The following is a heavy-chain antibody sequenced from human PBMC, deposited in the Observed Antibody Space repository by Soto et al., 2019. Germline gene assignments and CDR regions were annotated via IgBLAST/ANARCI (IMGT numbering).Heavy chain of an antibody. CDR1: GFTFSSYS. J-gene: IGHJ3*02. D-gene: IGHD3-10*01. CDR3: ARVVLWFGEPSTLDI. Sequence: PGGSLRLSCAASGFTFSSYSMNWVRQAPGKGLEWVSYISSSSSTIYYADSVKGRFTISRDNAKNSLYLQMNSLRAEDTAVYYCARVVLWFGEPSTLDIWGKGTMVTVSS. CDR2: ISSSSSTI. V-gene: IGHV3-48*01.